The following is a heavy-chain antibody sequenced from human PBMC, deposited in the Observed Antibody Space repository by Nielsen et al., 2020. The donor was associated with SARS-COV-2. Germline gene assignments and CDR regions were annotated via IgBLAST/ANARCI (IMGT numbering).Heavy chain of an antibody. J-gene: IGHJ3*02. CDR3: ARDSFYYGSGPRAFDI. CDR1: GYTFTGYY. Sequence: ASVKVSCKASGYTFTGYYMHWVRQAPGQGLEWMGWINPNSGGTNYAQKLQGRVTMTTDTSTSTAYMELRSLRSDDTAVYYCARDSFYYGSGPRAFDIWGQGTMVTVSS. D-gene: IGHD3-10*01. V-gene: IGHV1-2*02. CDR2: INPNSGGT.